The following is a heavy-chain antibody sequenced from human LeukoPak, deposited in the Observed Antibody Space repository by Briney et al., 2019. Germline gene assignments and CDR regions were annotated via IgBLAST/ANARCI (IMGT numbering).Heavy chain of an antibody. CDR3: ARDESCSTATCLSSFDY. CDR1: GGTFSSYT. D-gene: IGHD2-2*01. Sequence: SVKVSCKASGGTFSSYTISWVRQAPGQGLEWMGRIIPILDLANYAQKFQGRVMITADRSTSTAYMELSSLRSEDTAVYYCARDESCSTATCLSSFDYWGQGTLVTVSS. CDR2: IIPILDLA. V-gene: IGHV1-69*04. J-gene: IGHJ4*02.